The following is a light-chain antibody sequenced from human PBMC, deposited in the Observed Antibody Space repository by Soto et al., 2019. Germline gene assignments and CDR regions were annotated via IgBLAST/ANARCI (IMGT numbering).Light chain of an antibody. V-gene: IGLV2-11*01. CDR3: CSYAGSYTCV. CDR1: HNDIGTYDY. Sequence: QSVLTQPTSVSGSPGQSITISCTGNHNDIGTYDYVSWYQQHPGRAPRLLIHGVTTRPSGVPDRFSGSKSGSTASLTISGLQAVDEADHCCCSYAGSYTCVFGTGTKGTGL. CDR2: GVT. J-gene: IGLJ1*01.